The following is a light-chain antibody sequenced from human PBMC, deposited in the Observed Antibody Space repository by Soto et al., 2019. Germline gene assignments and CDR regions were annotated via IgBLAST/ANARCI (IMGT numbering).Light chain of an antibody. J-gene: IGLJ1*01. CDR2: EVT. V-gene: IGLV2-8*01. Sequence: QSALTQPPSASGSPGQSVTISCAGTSSDVGNYNYVSWYQQHPGKAPKLMIYEVTKRPSGVPDRFSGSKSGNTASLTVSGLQAEDEADYYCCSYAGNNIYVFGTGTKLTVL. CDR1: SSDVGNYNY. CDR3: CSYAGNNIYV.